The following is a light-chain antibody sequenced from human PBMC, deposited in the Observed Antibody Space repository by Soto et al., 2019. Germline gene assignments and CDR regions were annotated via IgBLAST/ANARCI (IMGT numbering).Light chain of an antibody. CDR3: QSYDSSLSAYV. Sequence: QSVLTQPPSVSGAPGQRVTISCTGSSSNIGAGYDVHWYQQLPGTAPKLLIYGNSNRPSGVPDRSSGSKSGTSASLAITGLQAEDEADYYCQSYDSSLSAYVFGTGTKVTVL. CDR2: GNS. V-gene: IGLV1-40*01. CDR1: SSNIGAGYD. J-gene: IGLJ1*01.